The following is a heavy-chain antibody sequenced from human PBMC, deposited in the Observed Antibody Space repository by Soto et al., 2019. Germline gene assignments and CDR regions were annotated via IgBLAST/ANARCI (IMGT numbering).Heavy chain of an antibody. D-gene: IGHD3-22*01. V-gene: IGHV5-51*07. CDR3: ARHGMAYYYDSSGYLPYIDY. CDR1: GYSFTSYW. J-gene: IGHJ4*02. CDR2: IYPGDSDT. Sequence: GESLKISCKGSGYSFTSYWIGWVHQMPGKGLEWMGIIYPGDSDTRYSPSFQGQVTTSADKSISTAYLQWSSLKASDTAMYYCARHGMAYYYDSSGYLPYIDYWGQGTLVTVSS.